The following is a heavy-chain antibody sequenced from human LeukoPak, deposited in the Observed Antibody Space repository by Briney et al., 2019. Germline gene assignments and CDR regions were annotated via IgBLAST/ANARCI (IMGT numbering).Heavy chain of an antibody. CDR2: IYYSGST. J-gene: IGHJ4*02. Sequence: PSETRSLTCTVSGGSISSGDYYWSWIRQPPGKGLEWIGYIYYSGSTYYNPSPKSRVTISVDTSKNQFSLKLSSVTAADTAVYYCARSSADYDFWSGYPLLFDYWGQGTLVTVSS. V-gene: IGHV4-30-4*08. CDR1: GGSISSGDYY. D-gene: IGHD3-3*01. CDR3: ARSSADYDFWSGYPLLFDY.